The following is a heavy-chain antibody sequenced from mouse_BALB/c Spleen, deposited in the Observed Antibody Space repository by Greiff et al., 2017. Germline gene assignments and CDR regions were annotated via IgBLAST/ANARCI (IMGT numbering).Heavy chain of an antibody. CDR1: GFTFSDYY. CDR2: ISDGGSYT. V-gene: IGHV5-4*02. Sequence: DVKLVESGGGLVKPGGSLKLSCAASGFTFSDYYMYWVRQTPEKRLEWVATISDGGSYTYYPDSVKGRFTISRDNAKNNLYLQMSSLKSEDTAMYYCARWGNFAMDYWGQGTSVTVSS. CDR3: ARWGNFAMDY. J-gene: IGHJ4*01.